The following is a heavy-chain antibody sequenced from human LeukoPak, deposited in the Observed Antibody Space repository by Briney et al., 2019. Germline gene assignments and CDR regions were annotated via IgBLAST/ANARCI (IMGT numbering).Heavy chain of an antibody. V-gene: IGHV3-30*02. CDR2: IRYDGSNK. CDR3: AKGDKPVIAMVKFDY. J-gene: IGHJ4*02. D-gene: IGHD5-18*01. CDR1: GFTFSSYG. Sequence: GGSLRLSCAASGFTFSSYGMHWVRQAPGKGLEWVAFIRYDGSNKYYADSVKGRFTISRDNSKNTLYMQMNSLRAEDTAVYYCAKGDKPVIAMVKFDYWGQGTLVTVSS.